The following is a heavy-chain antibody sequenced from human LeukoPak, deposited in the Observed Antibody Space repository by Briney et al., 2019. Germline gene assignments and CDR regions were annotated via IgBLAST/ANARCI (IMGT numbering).Heavy chain of an antibody. Sequence: PSEALSLTCTVSGGSISSGGYYWSWIRQHPGKGLEWIGYIYYSGSTYYNPSLKSRVTISVDTSKNQFSLKLSSVTAADTAVYYCSQSLRNGRFDYWGQGTLVTVSS. V-gene: IGHV4-31*03. CDR1: GGSISSGGYY. D-gene: IGHD2-8*01. CDR3: SQSLRNGRFDY. J-gene: IGHJ4*02. CDR2: IYYSGST.